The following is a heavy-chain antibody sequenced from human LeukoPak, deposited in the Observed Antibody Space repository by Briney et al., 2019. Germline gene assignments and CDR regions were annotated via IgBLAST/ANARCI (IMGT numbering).Heavy chain of an antibody. CDR1: GFTFSNYA. Sequence: GGTLRLSCAASGFTFSNYAMIWVRQAPGKGLEWVSGISVSGANTYYADSVKGRFTISRDNAKNSLYLQMNSLRAEDTALYYMDVWGKGTTVTISS. V-gene: IGHV3-23*01. CDR2: ISVSGANT. CDR3: DV. J-gene: IGHJ6*04.